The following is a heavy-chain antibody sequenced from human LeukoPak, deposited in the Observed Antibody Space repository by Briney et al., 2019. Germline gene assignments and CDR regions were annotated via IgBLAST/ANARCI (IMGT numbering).Heavy chain of an antibody. CDR1: GYTFTSYG. Sequence: EASVKVSCKASGYTFTSYGISWVRQAPGQGLEWMGWISAYNGNTNYAQKLQGRVTMTTDTSTSTAYMELRSLRSDDTAVYYCAREQYYYDSSGYYYSDYWGQATLVTVSS. V-gene: IGHV1-18*01. CDR3: AREQYYYDSSGYYYSDY. J-gene: IGHJ4*02. CDR2: ISAYNGNT. D-gene: IGHD3-22*01.